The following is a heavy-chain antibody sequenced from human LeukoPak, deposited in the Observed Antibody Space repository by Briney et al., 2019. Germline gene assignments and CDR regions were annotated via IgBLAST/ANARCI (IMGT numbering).Heavy chain of an antibody. D-gene: IGHD3-16*02. J-gene: IGHJ2*01. CDR1: GFTFGDYA. V-gene: IGHV3-53*01. CDR3: AREEHYRRYFAL. Sequence: GRSLRLSCTASGFTFGDYAMSWFRQAPGKGLEWVSVSYSGGSSYYADSVKGRFTISRDNSKNTLYLQMNTLRAEDTAVYFCAREEHYRRYFALWGRGTLVTVSS. CDR2: SYSGGSS.